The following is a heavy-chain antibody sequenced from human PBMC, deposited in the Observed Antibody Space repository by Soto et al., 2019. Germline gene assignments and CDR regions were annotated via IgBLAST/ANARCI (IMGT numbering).Heavy chain of an antibody. CDR1: GFTFSDYA. Sequence: GGSLRLSCAASGFTFSDYAMHWVRQAPGKGLEWVAIISFDGSNEHYADSVQGRFTISRDNSENTLYLQMNSLRADDTAVYYCARPAATVIFYSGMDVWGQGTTVTVSS. CDR2: ISFDGSNE. D-gene: IGHD4-17*01. CDR3: ARPAATVIFYSGMDV. J-gene: IGHJ6*02. V-gene: IGHV3-30-3*01.